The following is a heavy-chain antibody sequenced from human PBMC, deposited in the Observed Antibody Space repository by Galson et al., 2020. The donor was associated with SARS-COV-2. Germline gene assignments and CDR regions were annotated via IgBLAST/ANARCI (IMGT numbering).Heavy chain of an antibody. V-gene: IGHV3-73*01. J-gene: IGHJ5*02. CDR3: ARPFRGWFDP. CDR2: IRSKAHTYAT. CDR1: GFIFSGSA. Sequence: QLGESLKISCEVSGFIFSGSAIHWVRQASGKGLEWVGRIRSKAHTYATDYAESIKGRFTISRDDSKSTAYLHMNSLKTEDTAVYFCARPFRGWFDPWGQGTLVTVSS.